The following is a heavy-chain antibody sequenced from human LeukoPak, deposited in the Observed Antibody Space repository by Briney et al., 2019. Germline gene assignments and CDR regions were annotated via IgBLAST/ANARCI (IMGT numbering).Heavy chain of an antibody. Sequence: SETLSLTHPVSGYSISSGYYWGWIRQPPGKGLEWIGSIYHSGSTYYNPSLKSRVTISVDTSKNQFSLKLSSVTAADTAVYYCARVTMVRGPFDYWGQGTLVTVSS. J-gene: IGHJ4*02. CDR2: IYHSGST. D-gene: IGHD3-10*01. V-gene: IGHV4-38-2*02. CDR3: ARVTMVRGPFDY. CDR1: GYSISSGYY.